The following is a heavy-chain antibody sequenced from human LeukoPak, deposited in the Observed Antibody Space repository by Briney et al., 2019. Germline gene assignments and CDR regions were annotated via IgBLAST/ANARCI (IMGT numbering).Heavy chain of an antibody. CDR1: GYTFTGYY. D-gene: IGHD6-13*01. Sequence: ASVKVSCKASGYTFTGYYMHWVRQAPGQGLEWMGWINPNSGGTNYAQKFQGRVTMTRDTSLSTAYMELSRLRSDDTAVYYCARVPALYSSSWSVFDYWGQGNLVTVSS. V-gene: IGHV1-2*02. CDR3: ARVPALYSSSWSVFDY. J-gene: IGHJ4*02. CDR2: INPNSGGT.